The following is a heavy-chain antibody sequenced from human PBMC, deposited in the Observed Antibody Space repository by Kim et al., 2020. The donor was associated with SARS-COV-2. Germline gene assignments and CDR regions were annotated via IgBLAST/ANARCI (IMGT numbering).Heavy chain of an antibody. J-gene: IGHJ2*01. Sequence: GGSLRLSCAASGFTFSDHYMSWIGQAPGKGLEWVSHISSSGSTIYYADSVRGRFTISRDNAKNSLYLQMNSLRAEDTAVYYCARRRRGWYFDLWGRGTLVTVSS. CDR3: ARRRRGWYFDL. CDR1: GFTFSDHY. CDR2: ISSSGSTI. V-gene: IGHV3-11*01.